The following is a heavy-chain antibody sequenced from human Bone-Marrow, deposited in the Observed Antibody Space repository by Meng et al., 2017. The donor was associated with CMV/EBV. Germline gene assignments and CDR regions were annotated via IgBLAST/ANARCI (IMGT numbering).Heavy chain of an antibody. CDR1: GASISSNY. V-gene: IGHV4-59*01. CDR3: ARGGIRFLESLSYGMDF. Sequence: GSLRLSCTVSGASISSNYWSWNRRPPGKGLQYIGSISHNGYINYNPSLKGRVTISLDTSRNQLSLRLTSVTAADTAVYYCARGGIRFLESLSYGMDFWGQGTTVTVSS. CDR2: ISHNGYI. J-gene: IGHJ6*02. D-gene: IGHD3-3*01.